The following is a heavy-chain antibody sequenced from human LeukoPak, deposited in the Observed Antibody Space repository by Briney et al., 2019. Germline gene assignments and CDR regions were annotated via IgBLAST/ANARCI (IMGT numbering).Heavy chain of an antibody. CDR3: ARQDYSGVDY. V-gene: IGHV5-51*01. Sequence: GESLKISCKASGYNFTNYWIGWVRQMPGKGLEWMGIIYPGDSNPRYTRNSPSFQGQVTISADKSISAAFLQWSSLKASDTAMYYCARQDYSGVDYWGQGTLVTLSS. D-gene: IGHD1-26*01. CDR2: IYPGDSNPRYT. J-gene: IGHJ4*02. CDR1: GYNFTNYW.